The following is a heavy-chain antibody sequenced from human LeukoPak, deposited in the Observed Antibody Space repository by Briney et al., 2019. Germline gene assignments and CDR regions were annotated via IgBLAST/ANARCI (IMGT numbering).Heavy chain of an antibody. CDR2: IYPGDSDT. Sequence: GESLKISCKGSGYSFTSYWIGWVRQMPGKGLEWMGIIYPGDSDTRYSPSFQGQVTISADKSISTAYLQWSSLKASDTAVYYCARLFRPYYDILTGWEGDAFDIWGQGTMVTVSS. V-gene: IGHV5-51*01. D-gene: IGHD3-9*01. CDR3: ARLFRPYYDILTGWEGDAFDI. CDR1: GYSFTSYW. J-gene: IGHJ3*02.